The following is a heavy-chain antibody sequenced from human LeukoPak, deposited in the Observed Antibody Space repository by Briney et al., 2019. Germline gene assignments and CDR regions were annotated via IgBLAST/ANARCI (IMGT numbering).Heavy chain of an antibody. J-gene: IGHJ5*01. D-gene: IGHD3-10*01. Sequence: PSETLSLTCNVSGGSISSGRYYWSWIRQPAGKGLEWIGRIYTRGSTNYNPSLKSRVTMSVDTSKNQFSLRLSSVTAADTAVYYCATDGMVRGPDAWFDSWGQGTLVTVSS. V-gene: IGHV4-61*02. CDR2: IYTRGST. CDR1: GGSISSGRYY. CDR3: ATDGMVRGPDAWFDS.